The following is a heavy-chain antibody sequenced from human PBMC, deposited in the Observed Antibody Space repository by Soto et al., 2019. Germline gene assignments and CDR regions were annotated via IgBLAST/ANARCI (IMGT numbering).Heavy chain of an antibody. Sequence: SETLSLTCTVSGGSISSGGYYWSWIRQHPGKGLEWIGYIYYSGSTYYNPSLKSRVTISVDTSKNQFSLKLSSVTAADTAVYYCARQGGYSYGLVFDYWGQGTLVTVSS. J-gene: IGHJ4*02. CDR1: GGSISSGGYY. V-gene: IGHV4-39*01. D-gene: IGHD5-18*01. CDR2: IYYSGST. CDR3: ARQGGYSYGLVFDY.